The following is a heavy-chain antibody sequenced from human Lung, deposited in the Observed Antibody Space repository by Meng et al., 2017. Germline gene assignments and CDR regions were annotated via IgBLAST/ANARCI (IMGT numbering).Heavy chain of an antibody. CDR1: GYTFASSATYG. CDR2: INSYVGNT. D-gene: IGHD6-13*01. V-gene: IGHV1-18*01. Sequence: QVQLEQSGVEGKKPGASVKVYCKAAGYTFASSATYGITWVRQAPGQGLEWMGWINSYVGNTNYAQNLQGRVTMTTETSTSTAYMELRSLRSDDTAVYYCARDSNGIASALRTWGQGTLVTVSS. CDR3: ARDSNGIASALRT. J-gene: IGHJ5*02.